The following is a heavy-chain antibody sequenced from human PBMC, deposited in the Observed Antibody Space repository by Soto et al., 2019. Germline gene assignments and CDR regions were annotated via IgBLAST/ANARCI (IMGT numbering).Heavy chain of an antibody. D-gene: IGHD6-13*01. CDR2: IIPILGIA. CDR3: ASYPREIIAAAGRSHWFDP. CDR1: GGTFSSYT. J-gene: IGHJ5*02. V-gene: IGHV1-69*02. Sequence: VASVKVSCKASGGTFSSYTISWVRQAPGQGLEWMGRIIPILGIANYAQKFQGRVTITADKSTSTAYMELSSLRSEDTAVYYCASYPREIIAAAGRSHWFDPWGQGTLVTVSS.